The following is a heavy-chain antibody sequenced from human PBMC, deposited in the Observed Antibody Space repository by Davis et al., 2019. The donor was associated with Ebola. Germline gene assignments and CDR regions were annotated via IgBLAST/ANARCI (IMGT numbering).Heavy chain of an antibody. Sequence: GESLKISCAASGFTFSDYYMSWIRQAPGKGLEWVSYISSSGSTIYYADSVKGRFTISRDNAKNSLYLQMNSLRAEDTAVYYCAREIPYTMIVLFDAFDIWGQGTMVTVSS. V-gene: IGHV3-11*04. CDR1: GFTFSDYY. D-gene: IGHD3-22*01. J-gene: IGHJ3*02. CDR3: AREIPYTMIVLFDAFDI. CDR2: ISSSGSTI.